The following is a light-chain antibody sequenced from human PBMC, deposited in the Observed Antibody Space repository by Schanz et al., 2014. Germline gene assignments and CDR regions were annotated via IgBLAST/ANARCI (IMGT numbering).Light chain of an antibody. CDR3: LHYGASPLAT. CDR1: QSVSSID. CDR2: DAP. J-gene: IGKJ4*01. Sequence: EIVLTQSPGALSLSPGDRATLSCRASQSVSSIDLAWYQQKPGQAPRLLIYDAPNRATGIPARFSGSGSGTDFTLTISRLEPEDLAVYYCLHYGASPLATFGGGTKVAIK. V-gene: IGKV3-20*01.